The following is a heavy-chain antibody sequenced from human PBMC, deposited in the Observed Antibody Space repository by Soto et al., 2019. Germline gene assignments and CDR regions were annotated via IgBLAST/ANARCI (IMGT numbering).Heavy chain of an antibody. CDR2: IIPIFGTA. Sequence: SVKVSCKASGGTFSSYAISWVRQAPGQGLEWMGGIIPIFGTANYAQKFQGRVTITADESTSTAYMELSSLRSEDTAVYYCARDTTATYTAVDYWGQGTLVTVSS. J-gene: IGHJ4*02. CDR1: GGTFSSYA. D-gene: IGHD3-16*01. V-gene: IGHV1-69*13. CDR3: ARDTTATYTAVDY.